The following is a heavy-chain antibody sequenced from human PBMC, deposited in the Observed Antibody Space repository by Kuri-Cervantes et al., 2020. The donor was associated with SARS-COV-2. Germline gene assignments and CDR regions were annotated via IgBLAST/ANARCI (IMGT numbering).Heavy chain of an antibody. V-gene: IGHV3-30*03. D-gene: IGHD5-12*01. J-gene: IGHJ4*02. CDR3: AREGMVATSLGY. Sequence: GESLKISCAASGFTFSSYSMNWVRQAPGKGLEWVAVISYDGSNKYYADSVKGRFTISRDNSKNTLYLQMNSLRAEDTAVYYCAREGMVATSLGYWGQGTLVTVSS. CDR1: GFTFSSYS. CDR2: ISYDGSNK.